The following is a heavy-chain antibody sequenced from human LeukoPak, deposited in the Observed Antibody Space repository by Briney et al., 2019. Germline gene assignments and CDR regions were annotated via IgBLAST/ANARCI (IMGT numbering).Heavy chain of an antibody. V-gene: IGHV4-30-4*01. J-gene: IGHJ6*03. Sequence: SETLSLTCTVSGDSIGDGDYYWSWIRQPPGKGLEWIGYSYYTGTPNYSPSLESRLTISVDRSKNQLSLKLGSVTAADTAVYYCARYKVEARFNVPYMDVWGKGTTVTVSS. D-gene: IGHD3-10*02. CDR1: GDSIGDGDYY. CDR3: ARYKVEARFNVPYMDV. CDR2: SYYTGTP.